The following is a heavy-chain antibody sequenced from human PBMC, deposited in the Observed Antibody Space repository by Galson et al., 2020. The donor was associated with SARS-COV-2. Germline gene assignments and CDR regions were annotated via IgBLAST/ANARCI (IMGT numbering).Heavy chain of an antibody. J-gene: IGHJ4*02. CDR3: ARESRWALYFDH. D-gene: IGHD1-26*01. CDR1: GGSISSGSYY. Sequence: SETLSLTCTVSGGSISSGSYYWSWIRQPAGKGLEWIGRIYTSGSTNYNPSLKSRVTISVDTSKNQFSLKLSSVTAADTAVYYCARESRWALYFDHWGQGTLVTVSS. V-gene: IGHV4-61*02. CDR2: IYTSGST.